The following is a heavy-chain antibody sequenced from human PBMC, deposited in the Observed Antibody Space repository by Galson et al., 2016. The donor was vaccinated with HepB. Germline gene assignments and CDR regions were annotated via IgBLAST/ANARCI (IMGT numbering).Heavy chain of an antibody. V-gene: IGHV4-39*01. CDR3: ARSSDYDAIDLDLGY. CDR2: IDYRGTT. Sequence: SETLSLTCTVSGDTSQSMSSSSFNWGWIRQSPTTGLEWVGNIDYRGTTSYNPSLESRVTISLDTSKRQFSLKVASVTAADTAVYYCARSSDYDAIDLDLGYWGQGTVVTVSS. CDR1: GDTSQSMSSSSFN. J-gene: IGHJ4*02. D-gene: IGHD4-17*01.